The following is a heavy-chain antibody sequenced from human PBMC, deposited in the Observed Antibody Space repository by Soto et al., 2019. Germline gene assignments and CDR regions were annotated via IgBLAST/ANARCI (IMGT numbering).Heavy chain of an antibody. CDR1: GFTFSTYW. J-gene: IGHJ4*02. CDR3: VRDTMRAPAAASLDY. CDR2: INQDGSEK. Sequence: GGSLRLSCPASGFTFSTYWMDWVRQTPGKGLEWVANINQDGSEKNYVDSVKGRFTIYRDNAKNSLYLQMSSLTAEDSALYFCVRDTMRAPAAASLDYWGQGTQVTVSS. D-gene: IGHD2-2*01. V-gene: IGHV3-7*01.